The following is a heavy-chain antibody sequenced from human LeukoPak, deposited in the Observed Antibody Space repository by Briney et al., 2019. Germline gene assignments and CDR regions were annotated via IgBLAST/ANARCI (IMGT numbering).Heavy chain of an antibody. J-gene: IGHJ4*02. CDR1: GGSISSYY. Sequence: PSETLSLTCTVSGGSISSYYWSWIRQPPGKGLEWIGYIYYSGSTNYNLSLKSRVTISVDTSKNQFSLKLSSVTAADTAVYYCARGTVRSSEYYFDYWGQGTLVTVSS. D-gene: IGHD6-13*01. CDR2: IYYSGST. CDR3: ARGTVRSSEYYFDY. V-gene: IGHV4-59*01.